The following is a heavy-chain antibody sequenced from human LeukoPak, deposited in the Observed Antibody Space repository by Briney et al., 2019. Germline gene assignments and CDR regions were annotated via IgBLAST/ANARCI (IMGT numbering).Heavy chain of an antibody. D-gene: IGHD3-3*01. CDR1: RYTFTSYD. J-gene: IGHJ4*02. Sequence: ASLKVSCKASRYTFTSYDINCVRQATGQGREWMGGMNPNSGNTGYTQKLQGRVTMTRNTSISTAYMELSSLRSEDTAVYYCARGVAPRTTIFGVVIIRSSRETGWYFDYWGQGTLVTVSS. V-gene: IGHV1-8*01. CDR3: ARGVAPRTTIFGVVIIRSSRETGWYFDY. CDR2: MNPNSGNT.